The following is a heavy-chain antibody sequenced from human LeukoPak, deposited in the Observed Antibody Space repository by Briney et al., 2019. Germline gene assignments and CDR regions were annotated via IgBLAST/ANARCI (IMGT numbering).Heavy chain of an antibody. V-gene: IGHV1-46*01. CDR1: GYTFTSYY. CDR2: INPSGGST. CDR3: ARDRGGSSSWSYYYYYYWDV. D-gene: IGHD6-13*01. J-gene: IGHJ6*03. Sequence: ASVKVSCKASGYTFTSYYMHWVRQAPGQGLEWMGIINPSGGSTSYAQKFQGRVTMTRDTSTSTVYMELSSLRSEDTAVYYCARDRGGSSSWSYYYYYYWDVWGKGTTVTVSS.